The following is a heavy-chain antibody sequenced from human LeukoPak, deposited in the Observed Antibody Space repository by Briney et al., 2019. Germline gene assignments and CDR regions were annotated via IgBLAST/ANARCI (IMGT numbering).Heavy chain of an antibody. CDR2: IIPIFGTA. CDR1: GGTFISYA. D-gene: IGHD2-15*01. Sequence: ASLKVSCKTSGGTFISYAISWVRQPPGQGLEWMGGIIPIFGTANYAQKFQGSVTITADKSTSTAYMELSSMRSEDTVVYYCARSKGYCSGGSCYSSSYYYMDVWGKGTTVTVSS. J-gene: IGHJ6*03. CDR3: ARSKGYCSGGSCYSSSYYYMDV. V-gene: IGHV1-69*06.